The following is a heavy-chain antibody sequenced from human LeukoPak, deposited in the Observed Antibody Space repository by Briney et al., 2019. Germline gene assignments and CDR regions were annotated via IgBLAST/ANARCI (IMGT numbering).Heavy chain of an antibody. CDR1: GGTFSSYA. CDR3: ARGDNTSPGFDY. Sequence: SVKVSCKASGGTFSSYAISWVRQAPGQGLEWMGGIIPIFGTANYAQKFQGRVTITADKSTSTAYMELSSLRSEDTAVYYCARGDNTSPGFDYWGQGTLVTVSS. D-gene: IGHD2-2*02. V-gene: IGHV1-69*06. CDR2: IIPIFGTA. J-gene: IGHJ4*02.